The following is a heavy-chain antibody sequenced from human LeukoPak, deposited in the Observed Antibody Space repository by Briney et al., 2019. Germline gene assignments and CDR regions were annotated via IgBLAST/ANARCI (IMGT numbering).Heavy chain of an antibody. V-gene: IGHV3-30*03. CDR3: AREFGHNRWYFDY. Sequence: GRSLRLSCAASGFTFRTYSIHWVRQAPGKGLEWVTVVSADGRTQLYSDSVKGRFTVSRDNSQNTLHLQMNSLKTEDTAVYYCAREFGHNRWYFDYWGQGALVTVSS. CDR2: VSADGRTQ. D-gene: IGHD5-24*01. CDR1: GFTFRTYS. J-gene: IGHJ4*02.